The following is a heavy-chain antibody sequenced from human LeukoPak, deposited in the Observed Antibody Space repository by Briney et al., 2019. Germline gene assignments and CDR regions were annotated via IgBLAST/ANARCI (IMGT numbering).Heavy chain of an antibody. J-gene: IGHJ3*02. D-gene: IGHD4-17*01. V-gene: IGHV3-30*04. CDR3: ANVYGDSLGVNAFDI. CDR1: GFTFSSYA. Sequence: PGRSLRLSCAASGFTFSSYAMHWVRQAPGKGLEWVAVISYDGSNKYYADSAKGRFTISRDNSKNTLYLQMNSLRAEDTAVYYCANVYGDSLGVNAFDIWGQGTMVTVSS. CDR2: ISYDGSNK.